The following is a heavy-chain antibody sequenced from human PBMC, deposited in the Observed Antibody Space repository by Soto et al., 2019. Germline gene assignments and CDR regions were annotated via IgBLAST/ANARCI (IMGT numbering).Heavy chain of an antibody. CDR1: GGSISSSSYY. D-gene: IGHD6-13*01. V-gene: IGHV4-39*01. J-gene: IGHJ4*02. CDR3: ARRSGIAAAGHFDY. Sequence: QLQLQESGPGLVKPSETLSLTCTVSGGSISSSSYYWGWIRQPPGKGLEWIGSIYYSGSTYYNPSLKSRVTISVDTSKNQFSLKLSSVTAADTAVYYCARRSGIAAAGHFDYWGQGTLVTVSS. CDR2: IYYSGST.